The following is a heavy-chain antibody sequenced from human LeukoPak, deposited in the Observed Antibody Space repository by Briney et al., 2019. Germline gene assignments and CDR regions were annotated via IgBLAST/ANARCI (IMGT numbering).Heavy chain of an antibody. D-gene: IGHD3-10*01. CDR1: VGTFSSYA. Sequence: SVKVSCKTSVGTFSSYAISWVRQAPGQGLEWVGGIIPIFGTENYAQKFQGRVTITADESPSTAYMELSSLRSEDTAVYYCARSRPRRVRGVILWGYFDYWGQGTLVTVSS. CDR3: ARSRPRRVRGVILWGYFDY. V-gene: IGHV1-69*01. J-gene: IGHJ4*02. CDR2: IIPIFGTE.